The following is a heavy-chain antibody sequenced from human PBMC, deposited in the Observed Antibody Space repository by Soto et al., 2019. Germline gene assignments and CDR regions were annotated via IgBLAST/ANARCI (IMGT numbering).Heavy chain of an antibody. CDR3: ARDREYYDSSGYHDAFDI. CDR2: ISAYNGNT. V-gene: IGHV1-18*01. J-gene: IGHJ3*02. D-gene: IGHD3-22*01. Sequence: GASVKVSCKASGYTFTSYGISWVRQAPGQGLEWMGWISAYNGNTNYAQKLQGRVTMTTDTSTSTAYMELRSLRSDDTAVYYCARDREYYDSSGYHDAFDIWGQGTMVTVSS. CDR1: GYTFTSYG.